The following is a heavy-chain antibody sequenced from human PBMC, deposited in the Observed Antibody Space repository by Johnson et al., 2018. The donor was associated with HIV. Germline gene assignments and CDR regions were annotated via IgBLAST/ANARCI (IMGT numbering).Heavy chain of an antibody. V-gene: IGHV3-15*01. CDR1: GFTVSNAW. Sequence: VQVVESGGGLVKPGGSLRLSCGASGFTVSNAWMSWVRQAPGKGLEWVGRITSKTDGGTTDYAAPVKGRFTISRDYSKKTLDLQMNSLRAEDTAVYYCARGGSSTSLDAFDIWGQGTMVTVSS. CDR2: ITSKTDGGTT. D-gene: IGHD2-2*01. J-gene: IGHJ3*02. CDR3: ARGGSSTSLDAFDI.